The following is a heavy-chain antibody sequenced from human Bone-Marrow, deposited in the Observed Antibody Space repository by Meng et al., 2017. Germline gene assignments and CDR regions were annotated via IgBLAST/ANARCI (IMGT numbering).Heavy chain of an antibody. CDR1: GYTFTSYG. CDR2: ISAYNGNT. CDR3: ARDRDYYDSTDAARYFDY. D-gene: IGHD3-22*01. Sequence: ASEKVSCKASGYTFTSYGISWVRQAPGQGLEWMGWISAYNGNTNYAQKLQGRVTMTTDTSTSTAYMELRSLRSDDTAVYYCARDRDYYDSTDAARYFDYWGQGTLVTVSS. V-gene: IGHV1-18*01. J-gene: IGHJ4*02.